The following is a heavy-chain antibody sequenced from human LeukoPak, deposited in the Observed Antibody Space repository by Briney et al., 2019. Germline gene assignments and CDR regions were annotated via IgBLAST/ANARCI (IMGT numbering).Heavy chain of an antibody. J-gene: IGHJ4*02. V-gene: IGHV1-69*13. CDR1: GYTFTSYA. D-gene: IGHD5-24*01. Sequence: ASVKVSCKASGYTFTSYAISWVRQAPGQGLEWMGGIIPIFGTANYAQKFQGRVTITADESTSTAYMELSSLRSEDTAVYYCASPSRDGYNTFDYWGQGTLVTVSS. CDR2: IIPIFGTA. CDR3: ASPSRDGYNTFDY.